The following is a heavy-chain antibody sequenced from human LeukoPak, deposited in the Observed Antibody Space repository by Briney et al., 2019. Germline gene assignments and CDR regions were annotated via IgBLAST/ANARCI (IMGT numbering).Heavy chain of an antibody. J-gene: IGHJ5*02. CDR2: IYYSGST. D-gene: IGHD2-2*01. CDR3: AREALYCSSTSCSNWFDP. V-gene: IGHV4-61*01. CDR1: GGSISSGSYY. Sequence: SETLSLTCTVSGGSISSGSYYWSWIRQPPGKGLEWIGYIYYSGSTNYNPSLKSRVTISVDTSKNQFSLKLSSVTAADTAVYYCAREALYCSSTSCSNWFDPWGQGTLVTVSS.